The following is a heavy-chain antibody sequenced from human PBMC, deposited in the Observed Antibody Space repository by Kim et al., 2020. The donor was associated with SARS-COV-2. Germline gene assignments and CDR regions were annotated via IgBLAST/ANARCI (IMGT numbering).Heavy chain of an antibody. CDR3: ASGVARIGLDV. J-gene: IGHJ6*02. V-gene: IGHV6-1*01. Sequence: EYALSVKSRITINSDTSKNQFSLQLNSVTPEDTAVYYCASGVARIGLDVWGQGTTVTVSS. D-gene: IGHD2-15*01.